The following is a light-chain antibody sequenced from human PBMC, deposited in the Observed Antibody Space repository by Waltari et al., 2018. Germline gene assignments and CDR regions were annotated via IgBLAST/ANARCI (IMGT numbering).Light chain of an antibody. CDR3: QAWDNSVV. Sequence: SYDLTQPPSVSVSPGQTATITCSGHKLGDKYVSWSQQKPGQSPVVVIYKDNKRPSGIPERFSASNSGNIATLTISGTQAMDEADYFCQAWDNSVVFGGGTKLTVL. V-gene: IGLV3-1*01. CDR1: KLGDKY. CDR2: KDN. J-gene: IGLJ2*01.